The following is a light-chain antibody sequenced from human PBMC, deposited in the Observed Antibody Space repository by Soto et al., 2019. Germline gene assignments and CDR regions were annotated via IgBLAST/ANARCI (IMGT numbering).Light chain of an antibody. CDR3: QHLSTYPLT. CDR2: AAS. Sequence: EIQLTQSPSFLSASLGDRVTITCRASQDINSFLAWYQQKPGKAPNLLISAASTLRAGVPSRFSGSGSGTEFTLTISSLQPEDFATYYCQHLSTYPLTFGGGTKV. CDR1: QDINSF. V-gene: IGKV1-9*01. J-gene: IGKJ4*01.